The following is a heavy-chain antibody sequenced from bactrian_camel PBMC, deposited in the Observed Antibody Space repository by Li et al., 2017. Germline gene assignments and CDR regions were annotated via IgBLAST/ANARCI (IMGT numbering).Heavy chain of an antibody. CDR2: VGSDGRP. Sequence: HVQLVESGGGSVQAGGSLRLSCAHSQIRSSTTTMGWFRQAPGKEREGVAAVGSDGRPKYADPVKGRFTISKDNAKNTLYLQMNSLKPEDTALYYCAAHVRYHRHGHSSYGGSWSGDFGHWGQGTQVTVS. V-gene: IGHV3S53*01. D-gene: IGHD6*01. CDR1: QIRSSTTT. J-gene: IGHJ6*01. CDR3: AAHVRYHRHGHSSYGGSWSGDFGH.